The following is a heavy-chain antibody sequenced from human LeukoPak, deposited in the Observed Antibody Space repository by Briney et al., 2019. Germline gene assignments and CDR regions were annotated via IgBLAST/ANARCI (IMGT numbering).Heavy chain of an antibody. J-gene: IGHJ6*04. CDR1: GFTFSSYA. Sequence: GRSLRLSCAASGFTFSSYAMRWVRQAPGKGLEWVAVISYDGSNKYYADSVKGRFTISRDNSKNTLYLQMNSLRAEDTAVYYCARAHSSGWLVYYYYYGMDVWGKGTTVTVSS. CDR3: ARAHSSGWLVYYYYYGMDV. D-gene: IGHD6-19*01. V-gene: IGHV3-30*04. CDR2: ISYDGSNK.